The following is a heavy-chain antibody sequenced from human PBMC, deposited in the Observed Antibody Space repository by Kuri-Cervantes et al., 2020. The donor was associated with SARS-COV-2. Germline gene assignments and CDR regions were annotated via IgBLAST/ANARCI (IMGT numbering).Heavy chain of an antibody. Sequence: SVKVSCKASGGTFSSYAISWVRQAPGQGLEWMGGIIPIFGTANYAQKFQGRVTITADKSTSTAYMERSSLRSEDTAVYYCARDGAGAAAGFDPWGQGTLVTVSS. CDR2: IIPIFGTA. D-gene: IGHD6-13*01. V-gene: IGHV1-69*06. CDR1: GGTFSSYA. CDR3: ARDGAGAAAGFDP. J-gene: IGHJ5*02.